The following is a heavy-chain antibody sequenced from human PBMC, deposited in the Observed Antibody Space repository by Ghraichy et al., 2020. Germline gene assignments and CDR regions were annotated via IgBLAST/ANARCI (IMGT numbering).Heavy chain of an antibody. Sequence: SETLSLTCAVYGGSFSGYYWSWIRQPPGKGLEWIGEINHSGSTNYNPSLKSRVTISVDTSKNQFSLKLSSVTAADTAVYYCARVRAKYYDILTGYGGGRFNYGMDVWGQGTTVTVSS. CDR3: ARVRAKYYDILTGYGGGRFNYGMDV. V-gene: IGHV4-34*01. J-gene: IGHJ6*02. D-gene: IGHD3-9*01. CDR2: INHSGST. CDR1: GGSFSGYY.